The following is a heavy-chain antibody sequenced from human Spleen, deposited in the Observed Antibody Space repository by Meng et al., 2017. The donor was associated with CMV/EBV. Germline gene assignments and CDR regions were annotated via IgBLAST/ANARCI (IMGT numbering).Heavy chain of an antibody. J-gene: IGHJ4*02. CDR2: IYSGGST. D-gene: IGHD4-17*01. Sequence: GVSLRLSCAASGFTVSSNFMSWVRQAPGKGLEWVSVIYSGGSTYYADSVKGRFTISRDDSKNTVFLQMNSLRADDTAVYYCARDGSQIATTGIVNYWGQGTLVTVSS. CDR1: GFTVSSNF. CDR3: ARDGSQIATTGIVNY. V-gene: IGHV3-53*05.